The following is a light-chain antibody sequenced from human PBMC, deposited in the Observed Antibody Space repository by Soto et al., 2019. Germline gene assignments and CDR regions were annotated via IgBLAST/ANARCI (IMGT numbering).Light chain of an antibody. CDR1: QSVNSN. V-gene: IGKV3-15*01. Sequence: EIVMTQSPAALSVSPGERATLSCRASQSVNSNLAWYQQKPGQAPRLLIYGASTRATGIPVRFSGSGSGTEFTLTISSLQSEDFAVYYCRQYNNWPSFTFGPGTKVDIK. CDR3: RQYNNWPSFT. CDR2: GAS. J-gene: IGKJ3*01.